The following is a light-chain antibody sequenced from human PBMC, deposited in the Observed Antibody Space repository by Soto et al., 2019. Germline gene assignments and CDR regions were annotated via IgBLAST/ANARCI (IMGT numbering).Light chain of an antibody. CDR3: QQTDTLVSIT. CDR1: QGISTC. V-gene: IGKV1D-12*01. Sequence: DIRMTQSPSSVSASVGDTVTITCRASQGISTCLAWYQQKPGRAPKLLIFGASNLQSGVPSRFSGSCSGTEFTLTISNLQPEDFATYYCQQTDTLVSITFGQGTRVE. J-gene: IGKJ5*01. CDR2: GAS.